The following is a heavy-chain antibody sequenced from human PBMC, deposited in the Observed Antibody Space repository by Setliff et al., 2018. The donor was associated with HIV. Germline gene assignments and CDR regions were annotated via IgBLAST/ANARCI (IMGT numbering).Heavy chain of an antibody. V-gene: IGHV3-21*01. CDR2: ISIGSGGAI. CDR3: ARDNLYYNLYDGSPVYGMDV. D-gene: IGHD3-3*01. CDR1: GFTFSSYW. Sequence: PGESLKISCAASGFTFSSYWMNWVRQAPGRGLEWVSSISIGSGGAIDYADSVQGRFTISRDNSKNSLYLQMNGLRVEDTGVYYCARDNLYYNLYDGSPVYGMDVWGQGTTVTVS. J-gene: IGHJ6*02.